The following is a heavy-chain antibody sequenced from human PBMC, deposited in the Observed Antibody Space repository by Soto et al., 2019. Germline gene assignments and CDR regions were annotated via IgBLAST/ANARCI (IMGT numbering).Heavy chain of an antibody. CDR3: ARHYYVSGSASRSDYYDTDV. CDR1: GGSFSRYY. D-gene: IGHD3-10*01. V-gene: IGHV4-34*01. Sequence: ASETPSLTCAVYGGSFSRYYWGWIRQPPGKGLEWIGEINHSGSSNYNPSLKSRVTISVDTSKNQFSLKLSSVTAADTAVYYCARHYYVSGSASRSDYYDTDVCGKG. J-gene: IGHJ6*01. CDR2: INHSGSS.